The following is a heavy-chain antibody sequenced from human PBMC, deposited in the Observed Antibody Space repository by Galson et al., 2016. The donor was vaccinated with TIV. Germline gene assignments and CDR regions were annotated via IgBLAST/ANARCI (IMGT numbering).Heavy chain of an antibody. D-gene: IGHD2-2*01. V-gene: IGHV2-5*02. J-gene: IGHJ3*02. CDR2: IYWDDDK. CDR3: AHRRSVASAVLDAFDI. Sequence: PALVKPTQTLTLTCTFSGFPLSTSGVAVGWIRQPPGKSLEWLALIYWDDDKRYRHSLTSRLTITKDTPKNQVLLTVTNLDPEDTATYYCAHRRSVASAVLDAFDIWGPGTVVTVSS. CDR1: GFPLSTSGVA.